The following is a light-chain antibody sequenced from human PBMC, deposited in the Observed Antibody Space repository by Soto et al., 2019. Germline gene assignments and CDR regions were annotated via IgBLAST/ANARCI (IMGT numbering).Light chain of an antibody. CDR3: LVWESSSDQYV. V-gene: IGLV3-21*02. J-gene: IGLJ1*01. CDR2: DDA. CDR1: KVENKN. Sequence: SYELPQPPLVSVAPGQTARITCGGEKVENKNVHWYQQKAGQAPVLVVFDDADRPSGIPDRFSGSYSGNTATLTISRVEAGDEADYYCLVWESSSDQYVFGTGTKLTVL.